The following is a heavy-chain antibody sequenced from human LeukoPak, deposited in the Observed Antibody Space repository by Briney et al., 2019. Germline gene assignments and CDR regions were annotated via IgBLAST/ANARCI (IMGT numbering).Heavy chain of an antibody. CDR3: ARGGQWPTNWFDP. V-gene: IGHV3-21*01. CDR2: ISSSSSYI. D-gene: IGHD6-19*01. CDR1: GFTFSSYS. J-gene: IGHJ5*02. Sequence: GGSLRLSCAASGFTFSSYSMNWVRQAPGKGLEWVSSISSSSSYIYYADSVKGRFTISRDNAKNSLYLQMNSLRAEDTAVYYCARGGQWPTNWFDPWGQGTLVTVPS.